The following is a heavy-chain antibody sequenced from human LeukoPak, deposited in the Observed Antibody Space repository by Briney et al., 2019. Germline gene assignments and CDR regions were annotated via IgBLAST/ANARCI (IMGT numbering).Heavy chain of an antibody. V-gene: IGHV3-21*01. CDR2: IDYDSSHI. CDR3: ARDPLRYLRVGHYDY. CDR1: GFTFSNSA. J-gene: IGHJ4*02. D-gene: IGHD3-9*01. Sequence: GGSLRLSCAASGFTFSNSAMNWVRQVPGKGLEWVSSIDYDSSHIYYAASVRGRFTISRDNARNSVYLQMNSLRVEDTAVYYCARDPLRYLRVGHYDYWGKGTLVAVSS.